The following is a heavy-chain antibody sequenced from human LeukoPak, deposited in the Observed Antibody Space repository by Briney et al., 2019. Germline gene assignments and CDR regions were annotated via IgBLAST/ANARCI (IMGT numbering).Heavy chain of an antibody. Sequence: SETLSLTCTVSGGSISSYNSYWGWIRQPPGKGLEWIATIFYAGNTYYHPSLKTRVTISVDTSKNQFSLKLSSVTAADTAVYYCARIGVGGEFGFPLSDYWGQGTLVTVSS. V-gene: IGHV4-39*07. CDR1: GGSISSYNSY. CDR3: ARIGVGGEFGFPLSDY. CDR2: IFYAGNT. J-gene: IGHJ4*02. D-gene: IGHD2-21*01.